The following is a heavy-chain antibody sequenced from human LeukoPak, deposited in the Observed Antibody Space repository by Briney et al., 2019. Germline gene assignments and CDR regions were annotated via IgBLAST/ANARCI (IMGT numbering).Heavy chain of an antibody. CDR3: ARATVWKGFDY. J-gene: IGHJ4*02. D-gene: IGHD3-16*01. CDR2: IYYSGST. Sequence: SETLSLTCTVSGGSISSYYWSWIRQPPGKGLEWIGYIYYSGSTNYNPSLKSRVTISVDTSKNQFSLKLSSVTAADTAVYYCARATVWKGFDYWGQGTLVTVSS. V-gene: IGHV4-59*01. CDR1: GGSISSYY.